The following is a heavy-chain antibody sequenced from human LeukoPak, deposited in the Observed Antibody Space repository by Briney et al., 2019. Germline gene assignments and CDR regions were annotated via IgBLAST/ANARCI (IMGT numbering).Heavy chain of an antibody. CDR2: INPNSGGT. CDR3: ARGGYYDSSAYRVLDY. CDR1: GYTFTGYY. J-gene: IGHJ4*02. Sequence: ASVKVSCKASGYTFTGYYMNWVRQAPGQGLEWMGWINPNSGGTNYAQKFQGRVTMTRDTSISTAYMELSSLRSDDTAVYYCARGGYYDSSAYRVLDYWGQGTLVTVSS. V-gene: IGHV1-2*02. D-gene: IGHD3-22*01.